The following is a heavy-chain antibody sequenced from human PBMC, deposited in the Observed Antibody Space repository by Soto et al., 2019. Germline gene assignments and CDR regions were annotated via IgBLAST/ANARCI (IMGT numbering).Heavy chain of an antibody. CDR1: GYTFTSYD. Sequence: ASVKVSCNASGYTFTSYDINWVRQATGQGLEWMGWMNPNSGNTGYAQKFQGRVTMTRNTSISTANMELSSLRSEDTAVYYCAGLRVAVAIDFWGQGTLVTVSS. CDR3: AGLRVAVAIDF. V-gene: IGHV1-8*01. CDR2: MNPNSGNT. J-gene: IGHJ4*02. D-gene: IGHD6-19*01.